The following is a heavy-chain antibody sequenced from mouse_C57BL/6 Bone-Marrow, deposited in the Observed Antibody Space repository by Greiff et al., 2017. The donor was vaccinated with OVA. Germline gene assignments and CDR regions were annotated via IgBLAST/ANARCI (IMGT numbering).Heavy chain of an antibody. Sequence: EVKLVESGGGLVQPGGSLKLSCAASGFTFSDYGMAWVRQAPRKGPEWVAFISNLAYSIYYADTVTGRFTISRENAKNTLYLEMSSLRSEDTAMYYCARREVWGAMDYWGQGTSVTVSS. J-gene: IGHJ4*01. D-gene: IGHD2-10*02. CDR2: ISNLAYSI. CDR1: GFTFSDYG. V-gene: IGHV5-15*01. CDR3: ARREVWGAMDY.